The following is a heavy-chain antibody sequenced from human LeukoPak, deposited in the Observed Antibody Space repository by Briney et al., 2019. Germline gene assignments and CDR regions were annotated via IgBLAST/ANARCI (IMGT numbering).Heavy chain of an antibody. CDR1: DFTFRSHW. CDR2: IWYDGNNK. J-gene: IGHJ4*02. D-gene: IGHD6-13*01. V-gene: IGHV3-33*06. CDR3: AKGLAAAGHALDY. Sequence: GGSLRLSCATSDFTFRSHWMHWVRQAPGKGLEWVAVIWYDGNNKYYADSVKGRFTISRDNSKNTLYLQMNSLRVEDTAVYYCAKGLAAAGHALDYWGQGTLVTVSS.